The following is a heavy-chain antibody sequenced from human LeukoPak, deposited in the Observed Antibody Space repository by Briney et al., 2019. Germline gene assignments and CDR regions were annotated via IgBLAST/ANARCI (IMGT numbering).Heavy chain of an antibody. CDR3: ARIGPMVRGVISWFDP. J-gene: IGHJ5*02. CDR2: VYPGDSDT. CDR1: GYNFINYW. D-gene: IGHD3-10*01. Sequence: GESLKISCKGSGYNFINYWIGWVRQMPGKGLEWMGSVYPGDSDTRYSPSFQGRVTISVDKSINTAYLQWSSLKASDTAMYYCARIGPMVRGVISWFDPWGQGTLVTVSS. V-gene: IGHV5-51*01.